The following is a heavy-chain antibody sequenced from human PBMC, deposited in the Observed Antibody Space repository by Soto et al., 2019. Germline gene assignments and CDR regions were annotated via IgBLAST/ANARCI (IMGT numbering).Heavy chain of an antibody. J-gene: IGHJ5*02. CDR3: ARDEVKAAPAEVDLDP. Sequence: QVQLVQSGAEVKKPGSSVKVSCKASGGTVSSYAISWVRQAPGQGLEWMGGIIPIFGTANYAQKFQGRVTITADESTSTAYMELSRLRSEDTAVYYCARDEVKAAPAEVDLDPWGQGTLVTVSS. D-gene: IGHD2-15*01. CDR1: GGTVSSYA. V-gene: IGHV1-69*01. CDR2: IIPIFGTA.